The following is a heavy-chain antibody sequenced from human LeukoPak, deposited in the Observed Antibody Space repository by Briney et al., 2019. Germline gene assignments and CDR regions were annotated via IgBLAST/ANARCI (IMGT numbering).Heavy chain of an antibody. CDR3: VRSNNIVGATYFDY. CDR2: ISSDGGST. Sequence: GGSLRLSCAASGFTFSTYAMHWVRQAPGKGLEYISSISSDGGSTYYADSVKGRFTISRDNSKNTLYLQMGRLRAEDMAVYYCVRSNNIVGATYFDYWGQGTLVTVSS. D-gene: IGHD1-26*01. J-gene: IGHJ4*02. V-gene: IGHV3-64*02. CDR1: GFTFSTYA.